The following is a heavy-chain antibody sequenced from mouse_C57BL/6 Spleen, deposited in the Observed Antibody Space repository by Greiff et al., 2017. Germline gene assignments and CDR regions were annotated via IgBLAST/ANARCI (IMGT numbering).Heavy chain of an antibody. V-gene: IGHV1-72*01. CDR3: ARSGSSRLWYCDV. J-gene: IGHJ1*03. CDR2: FDPNSGGT. CDR1: GYTFTSYW. Sequence: QVQLQQPGAELVKPGASVTLSCKASGYTFTSYWMHWVKQRPGRGLEWIGRFDPNSGGTKYNEKFKSKATLTVDKPSSTAYMQLSSLTSEDSAVYYCARSGSSRLWYCDVWGTGTTVTVSS. D-gene: IGHD1-1*01.